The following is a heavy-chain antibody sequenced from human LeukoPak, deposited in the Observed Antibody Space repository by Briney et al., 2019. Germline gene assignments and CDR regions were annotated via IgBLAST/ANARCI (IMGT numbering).Heavy chain of an antibody. J-gene: IGHJ2*01. Sequence: PGGSLRLSCAASGFTFSDYYMSWIRQAPGKGLEWVSYISSSSSYTNYADSVKGRFTISRDNAKNSLYLQMNSLRAEDTAVYYCAREDYYGSESYYNENWYFDLWGRGTLVTVSS. CDR2: ISSSSSYT. CDR3: AREDYYGSESYYNENWYFDL. CDR1: GFTFSDYY. V-gene: IGHV3-11*06. D-gene: IGHD3-10*01.